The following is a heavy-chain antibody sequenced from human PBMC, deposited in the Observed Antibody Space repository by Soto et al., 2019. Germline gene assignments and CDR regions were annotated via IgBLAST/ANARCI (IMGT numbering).Heavy chain of an antibody. CDR1: GGTFSSYA. CDR2: IIPIFGTA. CDR3: ARMTGESGGGATIYYYYGMDV. Sequence: SVKVSCKASGGTFSSYAISWVRQAPGQGLEWMGVIIPIFGTANYAQKFQGRVTITADESTSTAYMELSSLRSEDTAVYYCARMTGESGGGATIYYYYGMDVWGQGTTVTVPS. V-gene: IGHV1-69*13. J-gene: IGHJ6*02. D-gene: IGHD1-26*01.